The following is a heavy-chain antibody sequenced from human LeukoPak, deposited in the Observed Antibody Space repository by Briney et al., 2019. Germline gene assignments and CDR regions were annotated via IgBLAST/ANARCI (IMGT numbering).Heavy chain of an antibody. CDR1: GGSISSGGYS. V-gene: IGHV4-30-4*07. CDR2: IYYSGST. J-gene: IGHJ3*02. CDR3: AREGGLYAFDI. Sequence: PSETLSLTCAVSGGSISSGGYSWSWIRQPPGKGLEWIGYIYYSGSTYYNPSLKSRVTISVDTSKNQFSLKLSSVTAADTAVYYCAREGGLYAFDIWGQGTMVTVSS.